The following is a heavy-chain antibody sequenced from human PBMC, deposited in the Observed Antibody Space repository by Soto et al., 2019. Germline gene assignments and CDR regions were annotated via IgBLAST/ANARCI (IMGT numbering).Heavy chain of an antibody. CDR3: ARDYCGGDCYGLDP. J-gene: IGHJ5*02. CDR2: IYYSGST. CDR1: GGSVSGGSYY. D-gene: IGHD2-21*02. Sequence: PSETLSLTCTVSGGSVSGGSYYWSWIRQPPGKGLEWIGYIYYSGSTNYNPSLKSRVTISVDTSKNQFSLKLSSVTAADTAVYYCARDYCGGDCYGLDPWGQGTLVTVPQ. V-gene: IGHV4-61*01.